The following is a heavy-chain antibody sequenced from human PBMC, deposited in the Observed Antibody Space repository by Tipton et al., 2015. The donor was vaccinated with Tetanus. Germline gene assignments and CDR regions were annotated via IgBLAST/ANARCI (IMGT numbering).Heavy chain of an antibody. Sequence: TLSLTCTVSGGSVSSYYWTWFRQPPGKEPEWVGYVYHNGNTNYHPSLKGRLTISVDTSKNQFSLNLKSVITADTAIYYCARANNDYPKKGPFDYWGQGILVTVSS. CDR3: ARANNDYPKKGPFDY. V-gene: IGHV4-59*02. J-gene: IGHJ4*02. D-gene: IGHD5-12*01. CDR2: VYHNGNT. CDR1: GGSVSSYY.